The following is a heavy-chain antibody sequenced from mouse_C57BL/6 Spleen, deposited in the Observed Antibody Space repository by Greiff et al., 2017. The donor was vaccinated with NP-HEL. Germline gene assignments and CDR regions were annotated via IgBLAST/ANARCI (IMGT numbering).Heavy chain of an antibody. J-gene: IGHJ4*01. CDR2: IRSKSNNYAT. Sequence: EVKLMESGGGLVQPKGSLKLSCAASGFSFNTYAMNWVRQAPGKGLEWVARIRSKSNNYATYYADSVKDRFTISRDDSESMLYLQMNNLKTEDTAMYYCVRHLHYAMDYWGQGTSVTVSS. CDR1: GFSFNTYA. CDR3: VRHLHYAMDY. V-gene: IGHV10-1*01.